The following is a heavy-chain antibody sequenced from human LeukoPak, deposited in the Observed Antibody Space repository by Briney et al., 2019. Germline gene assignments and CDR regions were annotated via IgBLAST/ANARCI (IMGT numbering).Heavy chain of an antibody. CDR2: ISGSGGST. D-gene: IGHD6-13*01. CDR3: AKDSSSWLRLGYFDY. CDR1: GFTFSSYA. J-gene: IGHJ4*02. Sequence: GGSLRLSCAASGFTFSSYAMSWVRQAPGKGLEWVSAISGSGGSTYYADSVKGRFTISRDNSKNTLYLQMNSLRAEDTAVYYCAKDSSSWLRLGYFDYWGQGTLVTVSS. V-gene: IGHV3-23*01.